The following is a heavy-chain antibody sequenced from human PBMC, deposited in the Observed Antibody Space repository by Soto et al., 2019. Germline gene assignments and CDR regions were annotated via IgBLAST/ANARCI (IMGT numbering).Heavy chain of an antibody. Sequence: QVQLVESGGGVVQPGRSLRLSCAASGFPFSSYHMHWVRQAPGKGLEWVEVIWFDGTNKYYADSVKGRFTISRDNSKNTLYLQMTSLRAEDTAVYYCARNIKFDGDRIYWGQGTLVTVSS. V-gene: IGHV3-33*01. D-gene: IGHD3-10*01. CDR2: IWFDGTNK. CDR3: ARNIKFDGDRIY. CDR1: GFPFSSYH. J-gene: IGHJ4*02.